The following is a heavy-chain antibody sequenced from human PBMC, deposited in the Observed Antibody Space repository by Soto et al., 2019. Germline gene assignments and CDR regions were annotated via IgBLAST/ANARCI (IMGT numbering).Heavy chain of an antibody. CDR3: AKVSRPSRISTPDFDY. CDR2: ISYDGNTQ. V-gene: IGHV3-30-3*01. CDR1: GFTLSSYS. J-gene: IGHJ4*02. Sequence: GGSLRLSCAASGFTLSSYSIHTVRQAPGKGLDWVAVISYDGNTQFYGDSVKGRFIVSRDNSRNTLYLQLNNLQAEDTAVYYCAKVSRPSRISTPDFDYWGQGT.